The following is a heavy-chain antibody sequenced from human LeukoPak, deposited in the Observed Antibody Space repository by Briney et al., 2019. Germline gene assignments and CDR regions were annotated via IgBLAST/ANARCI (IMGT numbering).Heavy chain of an antibody. CDR3: AKSRFFGVLNTEFDY. Sequence: GGSLRLPCAASGFTFTFYAMTWVRQAPGKGLEWVSTIFGSGGSTYYRDSVKGRFTISRDNSKNTVDLQMNSLRAEDTAVYYCAKSRFFGVLNTEFDYWGQGTLVTVSS. V-gene: IGHV3-23*01. D-gene: IGHD3-3*01. J-gene: IGHJ4*02. CDR1: GFTFTFYA. CDR2: IFGSGGST.